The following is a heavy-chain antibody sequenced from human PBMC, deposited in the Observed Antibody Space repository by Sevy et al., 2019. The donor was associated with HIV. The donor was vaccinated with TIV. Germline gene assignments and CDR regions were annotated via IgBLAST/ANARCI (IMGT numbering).Heavy chain of an antibody. CDR3: ARTFGELLSKNYYYYGMDV. D-gene: IGHD3-10*01. Sequence: GGSLRLSCAASGFTFSSYAMHWVRQAPGKGLEWVAVISYDGSNKYYADSVKGRFTISRDNSKNTRYLQMNSLRAEDTAVYYCARTFGELLSKNYYYYGMDVWGQGTTVTVSS. CDR2: ISYDGSNK. J-gene: IGHJ6*02. V-gene: IGHV3-30-3*01. CDR1: GFTFSSYA.